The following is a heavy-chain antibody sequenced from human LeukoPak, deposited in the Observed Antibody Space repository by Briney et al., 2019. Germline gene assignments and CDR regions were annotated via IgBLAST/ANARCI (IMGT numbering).Heavy chain of an antibody. CDR2: ISYDGSNK. CDR1: GFTFSSYA. D-gene: IGHD1-26*01. Sequence: GGSLRLSCAASGFTFSSYAMHWVRQAPGKGLEWVAVISYDGSNKYYADSVKGRFTISRDNSKNTLYLQMNSLRAEDTAVYYCAKDLSGSYPKGYYYYYYGMDVWGQGTTVTVSS. J-gene: IGHJ6*02. V-gene: IGHV3-30*04. CDR3: AKDLSGSYPKGYYYYYYGMDV.